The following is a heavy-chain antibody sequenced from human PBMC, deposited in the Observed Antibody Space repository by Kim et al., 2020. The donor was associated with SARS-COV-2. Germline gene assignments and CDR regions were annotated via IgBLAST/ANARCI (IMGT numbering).Heavy chain of an antibody. V-gene: IGHV4-59*01. CDR2: T. CDR3: ARYYYSYGMDV. J-gene: IGHJ6*02. Sequence: TNYNPSLKSRVTISVDTSKNQFSLKLSSVTAADTAVYYCARYYYSYGMDVWGQGTTVTVSS.